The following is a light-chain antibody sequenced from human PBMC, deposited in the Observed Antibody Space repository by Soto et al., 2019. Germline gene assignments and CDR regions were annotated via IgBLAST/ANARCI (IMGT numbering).Light chain of an antibody. Sequence: DIQMTQSPSSLSASVGYRFTITCRASQSISRYLNWYQQKPVKAPKLLIYAASSLQSGVPSRFSGSGSGTDFTLTISSLQPEDFETYYCQQSYSNPRTFGQGTKVDIK. CDR2: AAS. J-gene: IGKJ1*01. CDR3: QQSYSNPRT. CDR1: QSISRY. V-gene: IGKV1-39*01.